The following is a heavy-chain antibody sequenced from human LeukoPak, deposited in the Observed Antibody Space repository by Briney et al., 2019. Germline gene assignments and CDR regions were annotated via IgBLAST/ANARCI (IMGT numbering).Heavy chain of an antibody. V-gene: IGHV3-9*01. CDR1: GFTFDDYA. Sequence: PGGSLRLSCAASGFTFDDYAMHWVRQAPGKGLEWVSGISWNSGSIGYADSVKGRFTISRDNAKNSLYLQMNSLRAEDTALYYCAKELPCSSTSCYEGSFDYWGQGTLVTVSS. D-gene: IGHD2-2*01. CDR2: ISWNSGSI. J-gene: IGHJ4*02. CDR3: AKELPCSSTSCYEGSFDY.